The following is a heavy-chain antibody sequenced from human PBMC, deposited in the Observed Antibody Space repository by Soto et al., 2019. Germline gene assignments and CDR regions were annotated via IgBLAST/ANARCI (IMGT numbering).Heavy chain of an antibody. CDR3: ARKLELRGSYYYYYDMDV. CDR1: GGTFSSYA. Sequence: SVKVSCKASGGTFSSYAISWVRQAPGQGLEWMGGIIPIFGTANYAQKFQGRVTMTRDTSISTAYMELSRLRSDDTAVYYCARKLELRGSYYYYYDMDVWGQGTTVTVSS. J-gene: IGHJ6*02. D-gene: IGHD1-7*01. V-gene: IGHV1-69*05. CDR2: IIPIFGTA.